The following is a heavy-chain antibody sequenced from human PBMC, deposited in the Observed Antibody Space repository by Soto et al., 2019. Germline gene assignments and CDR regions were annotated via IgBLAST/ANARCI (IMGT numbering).Heavy chain of an antibody. J-gene: IGHJ4*02. D-gene: IGHD6-13*01. V-gene: IGHV3-48*01. CDR3: ARDNSWSIDY. CDR2: INSGGSDL. Sequence: ESGGGLVQPGGSLRLSCAASGFTFNSHSMIWVRQAPGKGLEWISYINSGGSDLYYTDSVKGRFTISRDNAKNSLYLRMNSLRVEDTAVYYCARDNSWSIDYWGQGTLVTVSS. CDR1: GFTFNSHS.